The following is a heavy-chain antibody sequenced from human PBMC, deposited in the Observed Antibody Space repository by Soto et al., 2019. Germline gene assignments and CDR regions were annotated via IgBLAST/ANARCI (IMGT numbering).Heavy chain of an antibody. V-gene: IGHV3-74*01. J-gene: IGHJ4*02. CDR3: VRTSLVVAAATREDY. D-gene: IGHD2-15*01. CDR1: GFTFSSYW. CDR2: INSDGSST. Sequence: EVQLVESGGGLVQPGGSLRLSCAVSGFTFSSYWVHWVRQAPGKGLVWVSRINSDGSSTSYADSVKGRFTISRDNAKNTLYLQMNTLRAEDTAVYYCVRTSLVVAAATREDYWGQGTLVTVSS.